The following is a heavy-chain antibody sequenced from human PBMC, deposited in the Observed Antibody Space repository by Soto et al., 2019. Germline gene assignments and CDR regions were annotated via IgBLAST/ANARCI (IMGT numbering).Heavy chain of an antibody. J-gene: IGHJ4*02. CDR1: GFTFSGST. Sequence: EVQLVESGGGSVQPGGSLRLSCAASGFTFSGSTIHWVRQTSGTGLEWVGRIPSKINTYATAYAASVKGRFTISRDDSMITAYLQMKSLQLENAAMYYCAMKLLNGLVASAIDYWGQGTLVTVSS. D-gene: IGHD2-15*01. V-gene: IGHV3-73*02. CDR3: AMKLLNGLVASAIDY. CDR2: IPSKINTYAT.